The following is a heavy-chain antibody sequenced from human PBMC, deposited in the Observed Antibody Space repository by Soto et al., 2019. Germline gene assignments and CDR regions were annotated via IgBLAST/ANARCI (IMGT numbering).Heavy chain of an antibody. J-gene: IGHJ5*02. Sequence: SVKVSCKASGGTFNTYGINWVRQAPGQGLELMGWISAYDGKTTYAEKFQGRVTLTTDTSTSTAYMELRSLRSDDTAIYYCARDPHEFWTSYWFDPWGQGTPVTVSS. CDR1: GGTFNTYG. CDR3: ARDPHEFWTSYWFDP. V-gene: IGHV1-18*01. CDR2: ISAYDGKT. D-gene: IGHD3-3*01.